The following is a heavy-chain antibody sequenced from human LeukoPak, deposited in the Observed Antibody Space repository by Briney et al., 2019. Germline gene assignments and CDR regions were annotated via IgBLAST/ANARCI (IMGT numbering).Heavy chain of an antibody. V-gene: IGHV4-38-2*02. CDR2: IYHSGST. Sequence: SETLSLTCTVSGYSISSGYYWGWIRQPPGKGLEWIGSIYHSGSTYYNPSLKSRVTVSVDTSKNQFSLKLSSVTAADTAVYYCARDPGGCSGGSCYSGGYFDYWGQGTLVTVSS. J-gene: IGHJ4*02. CDR1: GYSISSGYY. CDR3: ARDPGGCSGGSCYSGGYFDY. D-gene: IGHD2-15*01.